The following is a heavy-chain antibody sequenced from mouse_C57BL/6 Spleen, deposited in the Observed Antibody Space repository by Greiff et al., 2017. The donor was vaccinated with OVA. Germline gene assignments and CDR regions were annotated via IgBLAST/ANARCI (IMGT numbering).Heavy chain of an antibody. CDR1: YTFTDYYM. V-gene: IGHV1-83*01. J-gene: IGHJ2*01. Sequence: SGPELVKPGASMKMSCKASGYTFTDYYMHWVKQKPGKGLAWIGVIYPGSGNTYYNEKFKGKATLTADTSSSTAYMQLSSLTSEDAAVYFCARLPVDYWGQGTTLTVSS. CDR2: YPGSGNTY. CDR3: RLPVDY.